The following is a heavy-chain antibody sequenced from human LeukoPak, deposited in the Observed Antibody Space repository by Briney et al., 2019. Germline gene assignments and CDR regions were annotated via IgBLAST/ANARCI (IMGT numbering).Heavy chain of an antibody. D-gene: IGHD2-21*01. CDR3: AREVMAAPHWS. Sequence: GGSLRLSCAASGFTFSSYWMHWVRHAPGKGLVWVSRINSDGSSTSYADSVKGRFTISRDNAKNTLYLQMNSLRVEDTAVYYCAREVMAAPHWSWGQGTLVTVSS. V-gene: IGHV3-74*01. CDR2: INSDGSST. CDR1: GFTFSSYW. J-gene: IGHJ5*02.